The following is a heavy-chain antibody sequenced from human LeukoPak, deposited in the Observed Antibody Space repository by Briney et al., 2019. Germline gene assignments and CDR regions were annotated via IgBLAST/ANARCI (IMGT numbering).Heavy chain of an antibody. CDR1: GFTFSNYA. J-gene: IGHJ4*02. CDR2: ITGSGGNT. D-gene: IGHD3-9*01. Sequence: GGSLRLSCAASGFTFSNYAMSWVRQAPGKGLEWVSAITGSGGNTYYADSVKGRFTISRDSSKNTVFLQMNSLRAEDTAVYYCAKWGDYDVLTGYYVSDYWGQGTPVTVSS. V-gene: IGHV3-23*01. CDR3: AKWGDYDVLTGYYVSDY.